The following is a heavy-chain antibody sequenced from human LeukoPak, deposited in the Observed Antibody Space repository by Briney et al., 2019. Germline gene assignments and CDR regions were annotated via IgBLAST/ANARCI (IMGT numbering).Heavy chain of an antibody. J-gene: IGHJ6*03. Sequence: GGSLRLSCAASGFTFSTFAMIWVRQPPGKGLEWVSSIFPSGGEIHYADSVRGRFTISRDNSKSTVYLQMNSLRVDDTAVYYCARGGGSGYYAAEYYMDVWGKGTTVTISS. V-gene: IGHV3-23*01. CDR1: GFTFSTFA. CDR2: IFPSGGEI. CDR3: ARGGGSGYYAAEYYMDV. D-gene: IGHD3-22*01.